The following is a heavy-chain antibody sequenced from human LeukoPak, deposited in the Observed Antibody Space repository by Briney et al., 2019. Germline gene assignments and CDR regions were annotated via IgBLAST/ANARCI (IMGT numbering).Heavy chain of an antibody. Sequence: GGSLRLSCAASGFTFDDYAMHWVRQAPGKGLEWVSGISWNSGSIGYADSVKGRFTISRDNAKNSLYLQMNSLRAEDTALYYCAKSGVAAAGTAEYFQHWGQGTLVTVPS. V-gene: IGHV3-9*01. D-gene: IGHD6-13*01. J-gene: IGHJ1*01. CDR2: ISWNSGSI. CDR3: AKSGVAAAGTAEYFQH. CDR1: GFTFDDYA.